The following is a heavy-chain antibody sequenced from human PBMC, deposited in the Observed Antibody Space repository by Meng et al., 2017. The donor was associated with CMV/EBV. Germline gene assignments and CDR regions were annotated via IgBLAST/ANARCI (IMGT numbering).Heavy chain of an antibody. CDR2: IIPTVGTA. CDR1: GGTFSSYV. J-gene: IGHJ3*02. CDR3: ARERGYSYDPYAFDI. V-gene: IGHV1-69*05. Sequence: SVKVSCKASGGTFSSYVINWVRQAPGQGLECMGGIIPTVGTANYAQKFQGRVTINTDESMNTVYMELSSLRSEDTAVYYCARERGYSYDPYAFDIWGQGTMVTVSS. D-gene: IGHD5-18*01.